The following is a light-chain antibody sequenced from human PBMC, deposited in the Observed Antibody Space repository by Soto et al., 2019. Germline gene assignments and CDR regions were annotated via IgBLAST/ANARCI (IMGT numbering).Light chain of an antibody. V-gene: IGKV3-15*01. CDR3: QQYNYWPT. CDR2: GAS. J-gene: IGKJ1*01. CDR1: QSVSSN. Sequence: EIVMTQSPATLSVSPGERGTLSCRASQSVSSNVVWYQQKPGQAPRLLIYGASTRAAGVPARFSGSGSGTEFTLAISSLQSEEFAVYYCQQYNYWPTFGQGTKVEIK.